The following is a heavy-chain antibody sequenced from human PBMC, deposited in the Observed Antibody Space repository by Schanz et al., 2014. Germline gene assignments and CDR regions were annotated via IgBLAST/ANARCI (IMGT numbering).Heavy chain of an antibody. V-gene: IGHV4-4*02. CDR3: AGRPVRARSGGLDS. Sequence: QVQLQESGPGLVKPSGTLSLTCTVSGGSISSNNWWTWVRQPPGKGLEWIREIYQSGKTTYDPSLKSRLTVSMDKSSNQFSLRLTSVTAADTAVYFCAGRPVRARSGGLDSWGQGTLVTVSS. CDR2: IYQSGKT. D-gene: IGHD6-19*01. J-gene: IGHJ4*02. CDR1: GGSISSNNW.